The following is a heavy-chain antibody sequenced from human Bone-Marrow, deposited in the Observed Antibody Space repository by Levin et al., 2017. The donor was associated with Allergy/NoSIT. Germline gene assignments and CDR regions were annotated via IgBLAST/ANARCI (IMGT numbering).Heavy chain of an antibody. D-gene: IGHD1-26*01. Sequence: GESLKISCAASGFTFSSNAMSWFRQAPGKGLEWVSHITSGSGGGIYYAHSVNGRFTISRDNSKSTLYLQMNSLRVEDTALYYCARGTYGSFDYWGQGTLVTVSS. CDR2: ITSGSGGGI. CDR1: GFTFSSNA. V-gene: IGHV3-23*01. CDR3: ARGTYGSFDY. J-gene: IGHJ4*02.